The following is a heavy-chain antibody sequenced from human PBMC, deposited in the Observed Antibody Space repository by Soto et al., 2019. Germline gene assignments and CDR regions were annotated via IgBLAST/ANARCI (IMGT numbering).Heavy chain of an antibody. CDR3: AKDRLAGGFDY. Sequence: VGSLRLSCAASGFTFSNYAMSWVRQAPGKGLEWVSLVSATAGTTYYTDSVKGRFTISRDNSRNTVYLQMNSLRSDDTAVYYCAKDRLAGGFDYWGQGTLVTVSS. J-gene: IGHJ4*02. CDR2: VSATAGTT. CDR1: GFTFSNYA. V-gene: IGHV3-23*01. D-gene: IGHD3-16*01.